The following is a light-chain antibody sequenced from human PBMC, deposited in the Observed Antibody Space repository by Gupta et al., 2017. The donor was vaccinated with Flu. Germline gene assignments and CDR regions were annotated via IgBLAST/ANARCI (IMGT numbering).Light chain of an antibody. CDR3: QQYATSPWT. V-gene: IGKV3-20*01. J-gene: IGKJ1*01. CDR1: QSVISSF. CDR2: SAF. Sequence: IESMPSPATLFLSPGDRATLSCRASQSVISSFLAWYQQKPGQAPRVLIYSAFVRATGIPDRFSASESGADFTLTISRLEPEDFAVYFCQQYATSPWTFGQGTRVEIK.